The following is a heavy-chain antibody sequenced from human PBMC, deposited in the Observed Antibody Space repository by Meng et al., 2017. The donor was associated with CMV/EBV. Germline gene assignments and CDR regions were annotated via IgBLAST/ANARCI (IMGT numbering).Heavy chain of an antibody. D-gene: IGHD1-26*01. CDR1: GGTFSSYA. CDR2: IIPILGIA. Sequence: SVKVSCKASGGTFSSYAISWVRQAPGQGLEWMGGIIPILGIANYAQKFQGRVTITADKSTSTAYMELSSLRSEDTAVYYCARPTRGGALDIWGQGTMVTVSS. V-gene: IGHV1-69*10. CDR3: ARPTRGGALDI. J-gene: IGHJ3*02.